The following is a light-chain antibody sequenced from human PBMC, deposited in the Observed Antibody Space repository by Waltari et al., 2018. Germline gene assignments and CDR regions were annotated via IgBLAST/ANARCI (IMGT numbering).Light chain of an antibody. Sequence: DIVMTQSPLSLPVTPGEPASIFCRSSHSLLHAHGNNYLDWYLQKPGHSPQLLTYLGSNRASGVPERFTGSGSGTNFTLKITRVEADDVGIYYCMEALQTVPTFGGGTTVEIK. J-gene: IGKJ4*01. CDR3: MEALQTVPT. V-gene: IGKV2-28*01. CDR2: LGS. CDR1: HSLLHAHGNNY.